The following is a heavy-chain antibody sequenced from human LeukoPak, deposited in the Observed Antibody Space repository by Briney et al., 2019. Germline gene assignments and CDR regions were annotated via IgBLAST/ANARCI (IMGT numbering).Heavy chain of an antibody. D-gene: IGHD4-17*01. J-gene: IGHJ2*01. Sequence: PSETLSLTCTVSGGSISSYYWSWIRQPPGKGLEWIGYIYYSGSTNYNPSLKSRVTISVDTSKNQFSLKLSSVTAADTAVYYCARVHGDLLWYSDLWGRGTLVTVSS. CDR3: ARVHGDLLWYSDL. V-gene: IGHV4-59*01. CDR1: GGSISSYY. CDR2: IYYSGST.